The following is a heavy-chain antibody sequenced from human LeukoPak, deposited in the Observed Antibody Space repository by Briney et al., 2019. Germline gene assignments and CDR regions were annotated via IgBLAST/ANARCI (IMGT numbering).Heavy chain of an antibody. Sequence: GGSLRLSCVASGFPLSNYAMSWVRQAPGKGLEWVANIKQDGSEKYYVDSVKGRFTISRDNAKNSLYLQMNSLRVEDTAVYYCARSPPLWNGDAFDIWGQGTMVTVSS. CDR1: GFPLSNYA. CDR2: IKQDGSEK. V-gene: IGHV3-7*01. J-gene: IGHJ3*02. D-gene: IGHD1-1*01. CDR3: ARSPPLWNGDAFDI.